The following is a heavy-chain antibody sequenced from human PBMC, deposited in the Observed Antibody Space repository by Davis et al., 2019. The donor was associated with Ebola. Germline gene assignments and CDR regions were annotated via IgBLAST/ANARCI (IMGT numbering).Heavy chain of an antibody. D-gene: IGHD3-10*01. Sequence: PGGSLRLSCAASGFTFSSYWMHWVRQAPGKGLVWVSRINSDGSSTSYADSVKGRFTISRDNAKNTLYLQMNSLRAEDTAVYYYASPDRGGSGTPMDYWGQGTLVTVSS. CDR3: ASPDRGGSGTPMDY. V-gene: IGHV3-74*01. CDR2: INSDGSST. J-gene: IGHJ4*02. CDR1: GFTFSSYW.